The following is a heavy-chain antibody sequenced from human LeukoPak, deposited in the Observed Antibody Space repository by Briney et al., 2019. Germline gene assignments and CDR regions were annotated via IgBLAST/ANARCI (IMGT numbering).Heavy chain of an antibody. CDR2: ISYDGSNK. CDR1: GFTFSSYA. Sequence: GGSLRLSCAASGFTFSSYAMSWVRQAPGKGLEWVAVISYDGSNKYYADSVKGRFTISRDNSKNTLYLQMNSLRAEDTAVYYCAKADCSGGSCYRYWGQGTLVTVSS. D-gene: IGHD2-15*01. CDR3: AKADCSGGSCYRY. J-gene: IGHJ4*02. V-gene: IGHV3-30*18.